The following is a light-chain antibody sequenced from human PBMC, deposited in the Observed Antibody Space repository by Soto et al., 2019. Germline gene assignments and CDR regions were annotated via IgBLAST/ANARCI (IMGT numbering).Light chain of an antibody. V-gene: IGLV2-8*01. CDR3: SSYAGSNNFV. Sequence: QSVLTQPASVSGSPGQSITISCTGTSSDVGSYNLVSWYQQHPGKAPKLMIYEVSERPSGVPDRFSGSKSSNTASLTVSGLQAEDEADYYCSSYAGSNNFVFGTGTKVTVL. CDR2: EVS. J-gene: IGLJ1*01. CDR1: SSDVGSYNL.